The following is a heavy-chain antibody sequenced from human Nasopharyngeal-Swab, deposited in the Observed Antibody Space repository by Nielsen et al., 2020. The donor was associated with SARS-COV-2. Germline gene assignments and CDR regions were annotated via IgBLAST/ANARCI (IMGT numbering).Heavy chain of an antibody. CDR3: ARPSIAARQNYYYGMDV. J-gene: IGHJ6*02. CDR2: VFSGVST. CDR1: GFTFSSYS. Sequence: GGSLRLSCAASGFTFSSYSMDWVRQAPGKGLEWVSIVFSGVSTYYADSVKGRFTISRDNSKNTLYLQMNSLRAEDTAVYYCARPSIAARQNYYYGMDVWGQGTTVTVSS. V-gene: IGHV3-66*04. D-gene: IGHD6-6*01.